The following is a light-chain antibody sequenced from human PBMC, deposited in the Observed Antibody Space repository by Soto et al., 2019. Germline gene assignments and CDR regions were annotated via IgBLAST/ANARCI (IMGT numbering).Light chain of an antibody. Sequence: DIQMTQSPSSLSASVGDRVTITCRASQTISSWLAWYQQKPGKAPKLLIYKASTLKSGVPSRFSGSGSGTEFTLTISSLQPEDFATYYCQQANIFPLTFGGGTKV. CDR2: KAS. V-gene: IGKV1-5*03. CDR3: QQANIFPLT. J-gene: IGKJ4*01. CDR1: QTISSW.